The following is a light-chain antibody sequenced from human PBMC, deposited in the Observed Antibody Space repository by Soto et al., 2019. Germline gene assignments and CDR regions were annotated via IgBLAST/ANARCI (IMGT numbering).Light chain of an antibody. CDR2: GNT. J-gene: IGLJ3*02. CDR1: SSNIGAGYD. CDR3: QSYDSSLSAWV. V-gene: IGLV1-40*01. Sequence: QPVLTQPPSVSGAPGQRVTISCTASSSNIGAGYDVHWYQQLPGTAPKLLIYGNTNRPSGVTDRFSGSKSGTSASLAITGLQAEDEADYYCQSYDSSLSAWVFGGGTKLTVL.